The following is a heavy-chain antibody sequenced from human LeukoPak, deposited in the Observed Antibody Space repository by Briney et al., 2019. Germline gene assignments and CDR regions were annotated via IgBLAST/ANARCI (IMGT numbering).Heavy chain of an antibody. D-gene: IGHD2-2*01. CDR3: ASGVLVVPAAMIY. CDR1: GFTFSSYA. Sequence: GGSLRLSCAASGFTFSSYAMHWVRQAPGKGLEWVAVISYDGSNKYYADSMKGRFTISRDNSKNTLYLRMNSLRAEDTAVYYCASGVLVVPAAMIYWGQGTLVTVSS. J-gene: IGHJ4*02. CDR2: ISYDGSNK. V-gene: IGHV3-30*04.